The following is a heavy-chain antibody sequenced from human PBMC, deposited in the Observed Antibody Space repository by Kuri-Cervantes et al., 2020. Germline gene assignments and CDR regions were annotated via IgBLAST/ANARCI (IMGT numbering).Heavy chain of an antibody. V-gene: IGHV1-2*02. CDR3: ARSYYDSSGYYFSPPFLDY. CDR1: GYTFTSYD. J-gene: IGHJ4*02. Sequence: ASVKVSCKASGYTFTSYDINWVRQATGQGLEWMGWMNPNSGGTNYAQKFQGRVTMARDTSISTAYMELSRLRSDDTAVYYCARSYYDSSGYYFSPPFLDYWGQGTLVTVSS. D-gene: IGHD3-22*01. CDR2: MNPNSGGT.